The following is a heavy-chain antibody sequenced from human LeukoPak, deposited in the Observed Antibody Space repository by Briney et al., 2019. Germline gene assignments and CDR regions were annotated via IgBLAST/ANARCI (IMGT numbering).Heavy chain of an antibody. D-gene: IGHD6-19*01. Sequence: ASVKVSCKVSGYTLTELSMHWVRQAPGQGLEWMGWISAYNGNTNYAQKLQGRVTMTTDTSTSTAYMELRSLRSDDTAVYYCARVIGVAGVDYWGQGTLVTISS. CDR1: GYTLTELS. CDR2: ISAYNGNT. V-gene: IGHV1-18*01. J-gene: IGHJ4*02. CDR3: ARVIGVAGVDY.